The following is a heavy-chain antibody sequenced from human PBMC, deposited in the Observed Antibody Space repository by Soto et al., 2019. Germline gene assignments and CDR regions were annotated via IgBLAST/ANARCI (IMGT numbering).Heavy chain of an antibody. CDR1: GDSISSYY. CDR3: SREYTKTVDGPTPYYFDY. D-gene: IGHD6-19*01. CDR2: IYTSEDT. Sequence: QVQLQESGPGLVKPSETLSLTCSVSGDSISSYYWSWIRQPAGKGLEWIGRIYTSEDTNYNPSLKSRVTMSVDTSKNQFSLKLSSVTAADTAVYYCSREYTKTVDGPTPYYFDYWGQGTLVTVSS. V-gene: IGHV4-4*07. J-gene: IGHJ4*02.